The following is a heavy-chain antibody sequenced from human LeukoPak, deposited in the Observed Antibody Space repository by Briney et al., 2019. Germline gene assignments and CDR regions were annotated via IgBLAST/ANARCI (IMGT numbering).Heavy chain of an antibody. CDR3: AKMNVLTGYYTPNFDY. V-gene: IGHV3-23*01. CDR2: VSGSGGST. CDR1: GFTFSTYW. Sequence: GGSLRLSCAASGFTFSTYWVHWVRQAPGKGLEWVSAVSGSGGSTYYADSLKGRFTISRDNSKNTLYLQMSSLSAEDTAVYYCAKMNVLTGYYTPNFDYWGQGTLVTVSS. J-gene: IGHJ4*02. D-gene: IGHD3-9*01.